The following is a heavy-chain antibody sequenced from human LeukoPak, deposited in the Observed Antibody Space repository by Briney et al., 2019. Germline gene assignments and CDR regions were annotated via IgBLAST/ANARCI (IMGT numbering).Heavy chain of an antibody. J-gene: IGHJ4*02. Sequence: GASVKVSCKASGYTFTSYDINRVRQATGQGLEWMGWMSPDSGYTGYAQTFQGRVTLTRNTSVSTAFMELSSLRSEDTAVYYCEIYTGYDSFWSQGTLVTVSS. CDR2: MSPDSGYT. D-gene: IGHD5-12*01. CDR1: GYTFTSYD. V-gene: IGHV1-8*01. CDR3: EIYTGYDSF.